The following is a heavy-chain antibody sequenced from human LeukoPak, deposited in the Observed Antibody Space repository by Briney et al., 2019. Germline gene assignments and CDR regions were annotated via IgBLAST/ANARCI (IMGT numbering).Heavy chain of an antibody. V-gene: IGHV3-21*01. D-gene: IGHD3-10*01. CDR1: GFTFSTYG. Sequence: GRSLRLSCAASGFTFSTYGMHWVRQAPGKGLEWVSSISSSSSYIYYADSVKGRFTISRDNAKNSLYLRMNSLRAEDTAVYYCARDTYGSGSYEDWFDPWGQGTLVTVSS. CDR2: ISSSSSYI. CDR3: ARDTYGSGSYEDWFDP. J-gene: IGHJ5*02.